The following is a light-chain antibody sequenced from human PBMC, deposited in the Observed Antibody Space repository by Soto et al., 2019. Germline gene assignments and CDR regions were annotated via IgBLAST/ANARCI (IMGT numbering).Light chain of an antibody. Sequence: DIQMTQSPSSVSASIGDRVTITCRASQNIGSWLAWYQQMPGEAPKLLISPTSHLSPGAPSRFSGSGSGTDFTLTITSLQPEDFATYFCLQANNWPVTFGGGTKVE. V-gene: IGKV1-12*01. CDR1: QNIGSW. CDR3: LQANNWPVT. J-gene: IGKJ4*01. CDR2: PTS.